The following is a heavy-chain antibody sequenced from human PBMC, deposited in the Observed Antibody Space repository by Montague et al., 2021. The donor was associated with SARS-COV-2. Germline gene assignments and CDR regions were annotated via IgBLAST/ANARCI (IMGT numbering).Heavy chain of an antibody. CDR1: GGSISSGSYY. Sequence: TLSLTCTVSGGSISSGSYYRSWIRQPTGKGLEWIGRIYTSGSTNYNPSLKSRVTISVDTSKNQFSLKLSSVTAADTAVYYCARVGVGTMVRGVMPAYYYYGMEVWGTGTP. CDR2: IYTSGST. D-gene: IGHD3-10*01. J-gene: IGHJ6*01. CDR3: ARVGVGTMVRGVMPAYYYYGMEV. V-gene: IGHV4-61*02.